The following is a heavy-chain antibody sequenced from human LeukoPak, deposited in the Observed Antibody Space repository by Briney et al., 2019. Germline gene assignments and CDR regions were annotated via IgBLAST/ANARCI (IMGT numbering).Heavy chain of an antibody. CDR2: ISSDSSTI. D-gene: IGHD2-2*01. CDR3: ASTEYQRLGTDY. J-gene: IGHJ4*02. CDR1: GFTFSDYY. Sequence: GGSLRLSCAASGFTFSDYYMSWLGQAPGKGLEWVSYISSDSSTIYYADSVKGRFTISRDNAKNSLYLQMNSLRTEDTAVYYCASTEYQRLGTDYWGQGTLVTVSS. V-gene: IGHV3-11*04.